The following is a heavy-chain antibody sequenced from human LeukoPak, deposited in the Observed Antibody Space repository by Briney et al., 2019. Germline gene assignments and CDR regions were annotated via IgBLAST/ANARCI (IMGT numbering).Heavy chain of an antibody. Sequence: GGSLRLSRAASGFTFSTYTMNWVRQAPGKGLEWVSYISSSSSTIYYADSVKGRFTISRDNAKNSLYLQMNSLRDEDTAVYYCARDDATPMVPLDYWGQGTLVTVSS. CDR1: GFTFSTYT. CDR3: ARDDATPMVPLDY. V-gene: IGHV3-48*02. CDR2: ISSSSSTI. J-gene: IGHJ4*02. D-gene: IGHD2-15*01.